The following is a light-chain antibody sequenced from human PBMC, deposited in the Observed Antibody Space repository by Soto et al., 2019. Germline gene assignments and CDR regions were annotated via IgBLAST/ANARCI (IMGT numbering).Light chain of an antibody. CDR1: QSISSY. Sequence: DIPMTQSPSSLSASVADRVTITCRASQSISSYLNWYQQKPGKAPKLLIYAASSLQSGVPSRFSGSGSRTDFTLTISSLQPEDFATYYCQQSYSILYTFGQGTKLDSK. J-gene: IGKJ2*01. CDR2: AAS. V-gene: IGKV1-39*01. CDR3: QQSYSILYT.